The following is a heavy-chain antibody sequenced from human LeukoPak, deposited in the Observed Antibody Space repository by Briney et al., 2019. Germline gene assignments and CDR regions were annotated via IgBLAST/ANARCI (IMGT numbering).Heavy chain of an antibody. CDR1: GGTFSSYA. Sequence: SVKVSCKASGGTFSSYAISWVRQAPGQGLEWMGGIIPIFGTANYAQKFQGRVTITTDESTSTAYMELSSLRSEDTAVYYCARGAASGSYLGYYFDCWGQGTLVTVSS. CDR3: ARGAASGSYLGYYFDC. D-gene: IGHD1-26*01. CDR2: IIPIFGTA. J-gene: IGHJ4*02. V-gene: IGHV1-69*05.